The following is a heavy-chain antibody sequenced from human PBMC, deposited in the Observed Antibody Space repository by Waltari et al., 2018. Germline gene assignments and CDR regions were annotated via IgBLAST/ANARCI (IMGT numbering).Heavy chain of an antibody. V-gene: IGHV4-39*01. D-gene: IGHD3-10*01. CDR3: ARLSSYYYGSGSYYNEGYYFDY. CDR1: GGSISSSSYY. CDR2: IYYSGGT. Sequence: QLQLQESGPGLVKPSETLSLTCTVSGGSISSSSYYWGWIRQPPGKGLEWIGSIYYSGGTYYNPSLKSRVTISVDTSKNQFSLKLSSVTAADTAVYYCARLSSYYYGSGSYYNEGYYFDYWGQGTLVTVSS. J-gene: IGHJ4*02.